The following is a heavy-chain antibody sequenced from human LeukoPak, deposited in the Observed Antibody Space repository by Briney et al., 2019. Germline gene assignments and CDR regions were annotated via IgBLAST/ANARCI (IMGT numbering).Heavy chain of an antibody. CDR3: ARSPTATDAFDI. Sequence: PGGSLRLSCAASGFTVNTNYMNWVRQAPGKGLEWVPVIYSGGSTYYADSVKGRFTISRDNSKNTLYLQMHSLRAEDTSVYYCARSPTATDAFDIWGQGTMVTVSS. J-gene: IGHJ3*02. CDR2: IYSGGST. V-gene: IGHV3-53*01. CDR1: GFTVNTNY.